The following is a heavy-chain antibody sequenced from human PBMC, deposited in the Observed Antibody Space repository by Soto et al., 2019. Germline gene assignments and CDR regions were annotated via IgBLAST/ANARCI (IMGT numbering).Heavy chain of an antibody. Sequence: GESLKISCKGSGYSFTSYWIGWVRQMPGKGLEWMGIIYPGDSDTRYSPSFQGQVTISADKSISTAYLQWSSLQASDTAMYYCARHLERRDYYYYYYMDVWGKGTTVTVSS. CDR3: ARHLERRDYYYYYYMDV. CDR1: GYSFTSYW. V-gene: IGHV5-51*01. J-gene: IGHJ6*03. D-gene: IGHD1-1*01. CDR2: IYPGDSDT.